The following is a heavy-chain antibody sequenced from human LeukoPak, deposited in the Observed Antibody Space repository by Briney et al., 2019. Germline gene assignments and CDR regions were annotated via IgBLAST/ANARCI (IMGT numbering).Heavy chain of an antibody. Sequence: PGGSLRLSCAASGFTFSSYAMNWVRRAPGKGLEWVAVISYNARHEYYRDSVKGRFSISRDNSKNTVSLQMDSLTIEDTAVYYCVRGGSPPTSTWSLDEWGQGTLVSVSS. V-gene: IGHV3-30*03. CDR2: ISYNARHE. CDR1: GFTFSSYA. D-gene: IGHD2-2*01. CDR3: VRGGSPPTSTWSLDE. J-gene: IGHJ4*02.